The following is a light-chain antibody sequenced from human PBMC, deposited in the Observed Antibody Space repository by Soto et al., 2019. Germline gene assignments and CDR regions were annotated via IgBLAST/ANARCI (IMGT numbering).Light chain of an antibody. CDR3: CSYGGDRV. CDR2: EVN. CDR1: SSNVGGYNF. J-gene: IGLJ2*01. V-gene: IGLV2-23*02. Sequence: QSALTQPASVSGSPGQSIAISCTGTSSNVGGYNFVSWYQQHPGKAPKLLIYEVNNRPSGVSNRFSGSKSDNTASLTISGVQAEDEADYYCCSYGGDRVFGGGTKLTVL.